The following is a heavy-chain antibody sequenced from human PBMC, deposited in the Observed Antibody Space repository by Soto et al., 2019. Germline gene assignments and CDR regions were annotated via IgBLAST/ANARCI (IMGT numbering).Heavy chain of an antibody. CDR1: GFTFSSYG. D-gene: IGHD3-10*01. CDR2: ISYDGSNK. Sequence: GGSLRLSCAASGFTFSSYGMHWVRQAPGKGLEWVAVISYDGSNKYYADSVKGRFTISRDNSKNTLYLQMNGLRAEDTAVYYCAKEGVSSGLPYYWGQGTLVTVSS. V-gene: IGHV3-30*18. J-gene: IGHJ4*02. CDR3: AKEGVSSGLPYY.